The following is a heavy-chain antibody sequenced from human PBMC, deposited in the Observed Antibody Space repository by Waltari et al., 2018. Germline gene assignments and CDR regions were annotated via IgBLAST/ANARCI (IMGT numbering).Heavy chain of an antibody. V-gene: IGHV3-23*04. CDR3: AGEGSSSDAFDI. CDR1: GFTFSSNA. J-gene: IGHJ3*02. CDR2: ISGSGGST. Sequence: EVQLVESGGGLVQPGGSLRLSCAPSGFTFSSNAMSWVRQGPGKGLEWVSAISGSGGSTYYADSVKGRFTISRDNSKNTLYLQMNSLRAEDTAVYYCAGEGSSSDAFDIWGQGTMVTVSS. D-gene: IGHD6-6*01.